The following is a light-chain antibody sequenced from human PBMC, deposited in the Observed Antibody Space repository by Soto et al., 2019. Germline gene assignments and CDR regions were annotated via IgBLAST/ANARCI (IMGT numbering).Light chain of an antibody. CDR1: QGIGSY. J-gene: IGKJ3*01. Sequence: DIQLTQSPSFLSVSVGDRVTITCRASQGIGSYLAWYQQKPGKAPKLLIYAASTLQSGVPSRFSGSGSGTEFTLTISSLQPEDFATYYCQQLNNYPRVTFGPGTKVDIK. V-gene: IGKV1-9*01. CDR3: QQLNNYPRVT. CDR2: AAS.